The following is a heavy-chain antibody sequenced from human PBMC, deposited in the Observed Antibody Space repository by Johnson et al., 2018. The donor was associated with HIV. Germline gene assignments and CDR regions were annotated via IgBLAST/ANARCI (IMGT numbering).Heavy chain of an antibody. CDR3: ARATVTPSDAVDF. J-gene: IGHJ3*01. CDR1: GFTVSTNY. Sequence: EVQLVESGGGLIQPGGSLRLSCAVSGFTVSTNYMSWVRQAPGKGLEWVSLIYSGGTTYYADSVKGRFTISRDNSKNTLFLQMNSLRAEDTAVYYCARATVTPSDAVDFGGQGTMVTGSS. V-gene: IGHV3-53*01. D-gene: IGHD4-17*01. CDR2: IYSGGTT.